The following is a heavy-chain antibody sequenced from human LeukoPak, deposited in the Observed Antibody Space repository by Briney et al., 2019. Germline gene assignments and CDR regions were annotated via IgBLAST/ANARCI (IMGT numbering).Heavy chain of an antibody. CDR1: GYTLTELS. V-gene: IGHV1-24*01. CDR2: FDPEDGET. CDR3: ATQSRDGYNYCDY. J-gene: IGHJ4*02. D-gene: IGHD5-24*01. Sequence: ASVKVSCKVSGYTLTELSMHWVRQAPGKGLEWMGGFDPEDGETVYAQKFQGRVTMTEDTSTDTAYMELSSLRSEDTAVYYCATQSRDGYNYCDYWGQGTLVTVSS.